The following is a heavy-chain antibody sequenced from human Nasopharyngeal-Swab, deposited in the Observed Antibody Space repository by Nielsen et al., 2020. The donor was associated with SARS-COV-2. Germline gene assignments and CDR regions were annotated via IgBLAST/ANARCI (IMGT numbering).Heavy chain of an antibody. CDR1: GYTFTSYG. CDR2: ISAYNGYT. V-gene: IGHV1-18*01. J-gene: IGHJ6*02. Sequence: ASVKVSCKASGYTFTSYGITWVRQAPGQHLEWMGWISAYNGYTNYAQKFQGRVTLTTGTSTSTDYMELRSLSSDDTAVYYCARIRVGQSDYYEYGMDVWGQGTTVTVSS. D-gene: IGHD2-15*01. CDR3: ARIRVGQSDYYEYGMDV.